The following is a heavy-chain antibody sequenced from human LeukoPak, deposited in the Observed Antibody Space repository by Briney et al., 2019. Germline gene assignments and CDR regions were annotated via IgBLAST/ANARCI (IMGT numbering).Heavy chain of an antibody. V-gene: IGHV4-59*01. CDR1: GGSISSYY. CDR2: IYYSGST. D-gene: IGHD3-10*01. J-gene: IGHJ4*02. Sequence: SETLSLTCTVSGGSISSYYWSWIRQPPGKGLEWIGYIYYSGSTNYNPFLKSRVTISVDTSKNQFSLKLSSVTAADTAVYYCARGPDYYGSGSLPDYWGQGTLVTVSS. CDR3: ARGPDYYGSGSLPDY.